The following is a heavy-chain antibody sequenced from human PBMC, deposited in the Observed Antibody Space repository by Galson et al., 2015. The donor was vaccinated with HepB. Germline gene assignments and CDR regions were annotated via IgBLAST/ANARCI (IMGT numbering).Heavy chain of an antibody. Sequence: SLRLSCAASGFTVSSNYMSWVRQAPGKGLEWVSLIYSGGSTSYADSVKGRFTISRDNSKNTLYLQMNSLRAEDTAVYYCARVLITLVRGVIRTFYFDYWGQGTLVTVSS. J-gene: IGHJ4*02. CDR2: IYSGGST. CDR3: ARVLITLVRGVIRTFYFDY. D-gene: IGHD3-10*01. CDR1: GFTVSSNY. V-gene: IGHV3-66*01.